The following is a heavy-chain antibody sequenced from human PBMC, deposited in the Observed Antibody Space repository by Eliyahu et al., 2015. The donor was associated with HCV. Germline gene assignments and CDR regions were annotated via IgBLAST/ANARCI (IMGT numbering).Heavy chain of an antibody. J-gene: IGHJ4*02. CDR1: GYSFSHYW. D-gene: IGHD3-3*01. Sequence: VHLVQSRAXVRXPGESLKISXKASGYSFSHYWIGWVRQMPGKGLEWMGVIYPGDSDTKYSPSFQGQVTISADTSLYTAYLQWSSLKASDTAMYYCARSDFWSGKXDFWGQGTLVTVSS. CDR3: ARSDFWSGKXDF. CDR2: IYPGDSDT. V-gene: IGHV5-51*01.